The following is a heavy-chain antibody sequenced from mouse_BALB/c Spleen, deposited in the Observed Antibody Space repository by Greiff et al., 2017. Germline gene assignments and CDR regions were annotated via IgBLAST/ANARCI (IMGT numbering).Heavy chain of an antibody. CDR3: ARGGNRYDENYAMDY. CDR1: GFTFSSYA. J-gene: IGHJ4*01. V-gene: IGHV5-9-4*01. D-gene: IGHD2-14*01. CDR2: ISSGGSYT. Sequence: EVMLVESGGGLVKPGGSLKLSCAASGFTFSSYAMSWVRQSPEKRLEWVAEISSGGSYTYYPDTVTGRFTISRDNAKNPLNLEMSSLRSVDTAMYYCARGGNRYDENYAMDYWGQGTSVTVSS.